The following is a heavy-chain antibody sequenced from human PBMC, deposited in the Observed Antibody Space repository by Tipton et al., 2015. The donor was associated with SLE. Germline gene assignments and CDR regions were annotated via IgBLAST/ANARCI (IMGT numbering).Heavy chain of an antibody. CDR2: INHSGST. V-gene: IGHV4-34*01. Sequence: TLSLTCTVSGGSISSYYWSWIRQPPGKGLEWIGEINHSGSTNYNPSLKSRVTISVDTSKNQFSLKVSSVTAADTAVYYCAAGFRSSYGMDVWGQGTTVTVSS. J-gene: IGHJ6*02. CDR1: GGSISSYY. CDR3: AAGFRSSYGMDV. D-gene: IGHD3-9*01.